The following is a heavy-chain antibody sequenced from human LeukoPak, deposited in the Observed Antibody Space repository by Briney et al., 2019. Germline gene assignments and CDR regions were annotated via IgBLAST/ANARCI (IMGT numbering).Heavy chain of an antibody. D-gene: IGHD5-12*01. V-gene: IGHV3-30*18. J-gene: IGHJ6*02. CDR1: GFTFSSYG. CDR2: ISYDGSNK. CDR3: AKESVDIVATINGGYYYYGMDV. Sequence: GRSLRLSCAASGFTFSSYGMHWVRQAPGKGLEWVAVISYDGSNKYYADSVKGRFTISRDNSKNTLYLQMNSLRAEDTAVYYCAKESVDIVATINGGYYYYGMDVWGQGTTVTVSS.